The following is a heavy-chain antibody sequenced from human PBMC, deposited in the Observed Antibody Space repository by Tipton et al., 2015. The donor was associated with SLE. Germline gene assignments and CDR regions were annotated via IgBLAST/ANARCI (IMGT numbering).Heavy chain of an antibody. D-gene: IGHD6-13*01. Sequence: TLSLTCTVSGGSISSFYWSWIRPPAGKGLEWIGRIYSSGNTNYNPPLKSRVTMSLDTSKNQFSLKVSSVTTADTAVYYCARSAGYGSSWAHFDYWGQGTLVTVSS. CDR1: GGSISSFY. CDR3: ARSAGYGSSWAHFDY. CDR2: IYSSGNT. V-gene: IGHV4-4*07. J-gene: IGHJ4*02.